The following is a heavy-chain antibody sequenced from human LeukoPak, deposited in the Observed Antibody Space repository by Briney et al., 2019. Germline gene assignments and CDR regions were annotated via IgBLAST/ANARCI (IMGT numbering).Heavy chain of an antibody. Sequence: ASVKVSCTASGYTFTSYYMHWVRQAPGQGLEWMGIINPSGGGTSYAQKFQGRVTMTRDTSTSTVYMELSSLRSEDTAVYYCARDFPEYSSSSNWFDPWGQGTLVTVSS. CDR1: GYTFTSYY. J-gene: IGHJ5*02. CDR3: ARDFPEYSSSSNWFDP. V-gene: IGHV1-46*01. CDR2: INPSGGGT. D-gene: IGHD6-6*01.